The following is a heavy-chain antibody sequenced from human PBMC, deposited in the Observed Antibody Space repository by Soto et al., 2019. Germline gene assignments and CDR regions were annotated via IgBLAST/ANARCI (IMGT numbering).Heavy chain of an antibody. D-gene: IGHD3-10*01. CDR2: IRTYTGNT. J-gene: IGHJ6*02. CDR3: ARVYYYGSGRPTPGGMDV. CDR1: GYTFTNYD. Sequence: QVHLVQSGAEVKKPGASVKVSCKASGYTFTNYDINWVRQAPGQGLEWMGWIRTYTGNTNYAQKLQGRVTMTTDTSTSTAYMELRSLRSDDTAVYYCARVYYYGSGRPTPGGMDVWGQGTTVTVSS. V-gene: IGHV1-18*01.